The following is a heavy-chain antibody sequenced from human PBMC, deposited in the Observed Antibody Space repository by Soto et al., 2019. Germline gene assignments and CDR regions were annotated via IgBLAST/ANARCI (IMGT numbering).Heavy chain of an antibody. CDR3: ARDHSYRDSYWWIDP. CDR2: INPNNSHT. D-gene: IGHD2-21*01. Sequence: GASVKVSCKASGYTFTSYGISWVRQAPGQGLEWMGVINPNNSHTEYAQKFQGRLIMTTDTSTSTVYMELSTLRSDDTAVYYCARDHSYRDSYWWIDPWGQGTLVTVSS. V-gene: IGHV1-18*01. J-gene: IGHJ5*02. CDR1: GYTFTSYG.